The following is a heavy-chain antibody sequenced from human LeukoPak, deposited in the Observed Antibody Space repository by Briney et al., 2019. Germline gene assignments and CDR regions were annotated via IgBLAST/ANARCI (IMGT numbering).Heavy chain of an antibody. CDR2: IYYSGST. Sequence: SETLSLTCTVSGGSINNYYWSWIRQPPGQGLQWIAYIYYSGSTSYNPSLKSRVTISVDTSKNQFSLKLRSVTAADTAVYYCARHLDAGNYPLEFWGQGTLVTVSS. J-gene: IGHJ4*02. V-gene: IGHV4-59*08. CDR3: ARHLDAGNYPLEF. D-gene: IGHD3-16*02. CDR1: GGSINNYY.